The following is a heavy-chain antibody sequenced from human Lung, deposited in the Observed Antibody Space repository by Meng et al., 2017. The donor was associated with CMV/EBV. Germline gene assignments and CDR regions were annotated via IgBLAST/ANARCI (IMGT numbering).Heavy chain of an antibody. CDR3: ARPGRDFWSGYRAHLLMDV. CDR2: INPNSGGT. Sequence: ASVKVSXKASGYTFTGYYMHWVRQAPGQGLEWMGWINPNSGGTNYAQKFQGRVTMTRDTSISTAYMELSRLRSDDTAVYYCARPGRDFWSGYRAHLLMDVWGEGTTLTVSS. CDR1: GYTFTGYY. D-gene: IGHD3-3*01. J-gene: IGHJ6*04. V-gene: IGHV1-2*02.